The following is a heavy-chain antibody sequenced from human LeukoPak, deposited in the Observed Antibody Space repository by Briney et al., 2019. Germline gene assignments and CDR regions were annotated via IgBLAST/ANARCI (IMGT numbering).Heavy chain of an antibody. CDR1: GGSISSYY. D-gene: IGHD2/OR15-2a*01. V-gene: IGHV4-59*12. CDR2: IYYSGTT. J-gene: IGHJ4*02. CDR3: ARILYSNNIDY. Sequence: SETLSLTCTVSGGSISSYYWTWIRQPPGKGLEWIGYIYYSGTTNYNPSLKSRVSMSVDTSKNQFSLKLNSVTAADTAVYYCARILYSNNIDYWGQGTLVTVSS.